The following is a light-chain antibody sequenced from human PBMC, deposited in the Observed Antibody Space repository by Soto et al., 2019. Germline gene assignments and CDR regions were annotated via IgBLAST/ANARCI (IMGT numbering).Light chain of an antibody. CDR2: YDS. Sequence: SYELTQPPSVSVAPGKTASITCGENNIGTKSVHWYQQKPGQAPRLVIYYDSDRPSGIPERFSGSNSGNTATLTISRVEAGDEADYYCLVWESSYDVFGTGTKVTVL. J-gene: IGLJ1*01. V-gene: IGLV3-21*01. CDR1: NIGTKS. CDR3: LVWESSYDV.